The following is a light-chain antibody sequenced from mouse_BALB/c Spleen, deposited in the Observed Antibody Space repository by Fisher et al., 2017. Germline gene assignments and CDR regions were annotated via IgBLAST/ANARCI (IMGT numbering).Light chain of an antibody. Sequence: IVVTQSPAIMSASPGEKVTMTCRASSSVSSSYLHWYQQKPGSSPKLWIYSTSNLASGVPARFSGSGSGTSYSLTISSMEAEDAATYYCHQYHRSPLTFGAGTKLELK. J-gene: IGKJ5*01. CDR1: SSVSSSY. V-gene: IGKV4-74*01. CDR2: STS. CDR3: HQYHRSPLT.